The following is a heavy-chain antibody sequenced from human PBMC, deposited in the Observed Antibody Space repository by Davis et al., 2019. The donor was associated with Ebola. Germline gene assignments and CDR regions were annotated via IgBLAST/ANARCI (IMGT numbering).Heavy chain of an antibody. CDR1: GFTFSFYP. CDR2: ISYDGNNK. CDR3: ARDRALGDAFDI. Sequence: GESLKISCAASGFTFSFYPMYWVRQAPGKGLEWVALISYDGNNKYYTDYADSVKGRFTISRDNSKNTLYLHMNSLRPEDTAVYYCARDRALGDAFDIWGQGTMVTVSS. V-gene: IGHV3-30-3*01. J-gene: IGHJ3*02.